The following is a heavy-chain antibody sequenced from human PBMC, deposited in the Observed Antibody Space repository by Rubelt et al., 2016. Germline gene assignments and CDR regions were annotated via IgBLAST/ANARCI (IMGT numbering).Heavy chain of an antibody. D-gene: IGHD5-18*01. V-gene: IGHV4-39*01. J-gene: IGHJ4*02. CDR3: ARHPTALDIYYFDY. Sequence: QLQLWESGPGLVKPSETLSLTCTVSGASISSRSYFWGWIRQPPGKGLEWIGSTQYSGSTDYNAVLKSRATISVDRSKNQFSLKLSSLTAADTAVYYCARHPTALDIYYFDYWGQGTLVTVSS. CDR2: TQYSGST. CDR1: GASISSRSYF.